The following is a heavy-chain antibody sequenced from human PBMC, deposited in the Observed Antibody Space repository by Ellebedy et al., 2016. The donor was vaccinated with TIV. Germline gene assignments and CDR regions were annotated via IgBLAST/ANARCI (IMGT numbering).Heavy chain of an antibody. CDR2: IKSKTDGGTT. V-gene: IGHV3-15*01. Sequence: GESLKISCAASGFTFSNAWMSWVRQAPGKGLEWVGRIKSKTDGGTTDDAAPVKGRFTISRDDSKNTLYLQMNSLKTEDTAVYYCTTEGDYEGLDDYWGQGTLVTVSS. D-gene: IGHD4-17*01. CDR1: GFTFSNAW. J-gene: IGHJ4*02. CDR3: TTEGDYEGLDDY.